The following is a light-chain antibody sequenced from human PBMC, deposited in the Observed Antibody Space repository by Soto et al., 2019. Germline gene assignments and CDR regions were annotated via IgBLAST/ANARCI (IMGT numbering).Light chain of an antibody. CDR1: TSDVGLYNY. V-gene: IGLV2-14*01. CDR2: EVS. J-gene: IGLJ2*01. CDR3: SSYTSSDTLV. Sequence: QSVLTQPASVSGSPGQSITISCTGTTSDVGLYNYVSWYQQHPGKAPKLMISEVSNRPSGVSNRFSGSKSGNTASLTISGLQAEDEADYYCSSYTSSDTLVFGAGTKVTVL.